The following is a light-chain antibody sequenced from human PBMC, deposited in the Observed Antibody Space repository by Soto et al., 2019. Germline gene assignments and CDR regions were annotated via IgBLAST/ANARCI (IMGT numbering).Light chain of an antibody. CDR3: QQYDSSQWT. V-gene: IGKV3-20*01. Sequence: EIVLTQSPGTLSLSPGERATLSCRASQSVSSSYLAWYQQKPGQAPKFLIYGVSSRATGIPDRFSGSGSGTDLTLTISRREPEDFAVYYCQQYDSSQWTFGQGTKVEIK. J-gene: IGKJ1*01. CDR2: GVS. CDR1: QSVSSSY.